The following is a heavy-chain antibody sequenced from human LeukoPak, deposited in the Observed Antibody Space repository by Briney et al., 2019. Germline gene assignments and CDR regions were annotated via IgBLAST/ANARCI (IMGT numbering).Heavy chain of an antibody. CDR2: IYYSGST. V-gene: IGHV4-59*01. Sequence: SETLSLTCTVSGGSISSYYWSWIRQPPGKGLEWIGYIYYSGSTNYNPSLKSRVTISVDTSKNQFSLRLSSVTAADTAVYYCARIQTEPGIAVAAYFDYWGQGTLVTVSS. CDR3: ARIQTEPGIAVAAYFDY. D-gene: IGHD6-19*01. CDR1: GGSISSYY. J-gene: IGHJ4*02.